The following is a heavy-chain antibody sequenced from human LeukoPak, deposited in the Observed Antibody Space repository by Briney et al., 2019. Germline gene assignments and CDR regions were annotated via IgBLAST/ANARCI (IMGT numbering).Heavy chain of an antibody. V-gene: IGHV3-30-3*02. J-gene: IGHJ4*02. CDR3: AKSGGSHDFWSGYDY. Sequence: GGSLRLSCAASGFTFRSYAMHWVRQAPGKGLEWVAVISYDGNTKYSADSVEGRFTISRDNSKNTLHLQMNSLRAEDTAIYYCAKSGGSHDFWSGYDYWGQGTLVTVSS. CDR1: GFTFRSYA. D-gene: IGHD3-3*01. CDR2: ISYDGNTK.